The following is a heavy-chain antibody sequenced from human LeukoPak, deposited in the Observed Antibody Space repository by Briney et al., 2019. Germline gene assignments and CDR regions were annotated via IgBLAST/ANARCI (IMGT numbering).Heavy chain of an antibody. J-gene: IGHJ3*02. V-gene: IGHV3-23*01. D-gene: IGHD3-3*01. CDR2: ISGSGSST. CDR3: ATWARSGVRNGFDI. CDR1: GFTFSSHA. Sequence: GGSLRLSCAASGFTFSSHAMSWVRQAPGKGLEWVSAISGSGSSTYYADSVKGRFIISRDTSKNTLNLQMNSLRVEDTAVYYCATWARSGVRNGFDIWGRGTMVTVSS.